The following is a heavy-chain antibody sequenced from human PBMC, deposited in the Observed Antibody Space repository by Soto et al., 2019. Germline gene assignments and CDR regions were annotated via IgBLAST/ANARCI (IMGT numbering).Heavy chain of an antibody. CDR3: ARVKLGYCISTSCYHDY. CDR1: GFTFSSYS. Sequence: EVQLVESGGGLVKPGGSLRLSCAASGFTFSSYSMNWVRQAPGKGLEWVSSISSSSGYIYYADSVKGRFTISRDNAKNSLYQQMNSLRAEDTAVYYCARVKLGYCISTSCYHDYWGQGTLVTVSS. V-gene: IGHV3-21*01. CDR2: ISSSSGYI. D-gene: IGHD2-2*01. J-gene: IGHJ4*02.